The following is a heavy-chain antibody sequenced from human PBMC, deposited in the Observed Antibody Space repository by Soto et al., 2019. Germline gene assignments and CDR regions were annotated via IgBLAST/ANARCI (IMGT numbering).Heavy chain of an antibody. V-gene: IGHV1-46*01. CDR3: ARVTAGGSEYFFDY. CDR1: GYTFTRYN. J-gene: IGHJ4*02. Sequence: ASVKVSCKASGYTFTRYNVHWVRQAPGQGLEWMAIINPSGGTTYYVQKFEGRVTLTTDTSTSTVYMELSSLRSDDTAVYYCARVTAGGSEYFFDYSGQGTLLTVSS. D-gene: IGHD2-15*01. CDR2: INPSGGTT.